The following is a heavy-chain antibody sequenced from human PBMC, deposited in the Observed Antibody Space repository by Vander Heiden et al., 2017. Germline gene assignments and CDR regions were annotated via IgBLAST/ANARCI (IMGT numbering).Heavy chain of an antibody. CDR1: GFTFSDYY. CDR2: VISSSSTI. CDR3: ARAVAGAVDY. D-gene: IGHD6-19*01. J-gene: IGHJ4*02. Sequence: QVQLVESGVGLVKPGGSLRLSCAASGFTFSDYYMIWHRPAQGMGLEWVTYVISSSSTISYTDAVKGRFTTSRDNAKNSLDLQMHSLGAEDTAGYYCARAVAGAVDYWGQGTLVTVSS. V-gene: IGHV3-11*01.